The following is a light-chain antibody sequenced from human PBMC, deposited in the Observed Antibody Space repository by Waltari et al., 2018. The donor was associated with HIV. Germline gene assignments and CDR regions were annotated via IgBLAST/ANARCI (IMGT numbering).Light chain of an antibody. J-gene: IGKJ1*01. CDR3: QQYYRTPPA. V-gene: IGKV4-1*01. Sequence: DVVMTQSPDALVGSLGERVTINCNPSQSILSNSNKKNYLAWYQQRPGQPPKLLVYWASTRECGVPARFSGSGSGTDFTLTINNLQAEDAAIYYCQQYYRTPPAFGQGTKVEI. CDR2: WAS. CDR1: QSILSNSNKKNY.